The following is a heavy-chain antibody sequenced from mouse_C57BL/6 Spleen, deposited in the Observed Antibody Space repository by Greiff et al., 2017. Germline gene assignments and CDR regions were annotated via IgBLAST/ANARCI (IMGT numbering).Heavy chain of an antibody. V-gene: IGHV1-42*01. J-gene: IGHJ1*03. CDR3: ARSSYDYDGALYLYFDV. Sequence: EVKVVESGPELVKPGASVKISCKASGYSFTGYYMNWVKQSPEKSLEWIGEINPSTGGTTYNQKFKAKATLTVDKSSSTAYMQLKGLTSEDSAVYYCARSSYDYDGALYLYFDVWGTGTTVTVSS. D-gene: IGHD2-4*01. CDR2: INPSTGGT. CDR1: GYSFTGYY.